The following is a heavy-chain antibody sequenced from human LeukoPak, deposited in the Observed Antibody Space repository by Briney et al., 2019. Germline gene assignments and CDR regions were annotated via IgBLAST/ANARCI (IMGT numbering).Heavy chain of an antibody. Sequence: ASVKVSCKASGYTFTSYYMHWVRQAPGQGLEWMGWISAYNGNTSYAQKLQGRVTMTTDTSTSTAYMELRSLRSDDTAVYYCARPAYCSSTSGYGEFDYWGQGTLVTVSS. V-gene: IGHV1-18*04. CDR1: GYTFTSYY. CDR2: ISAYNGNT. J-gene: IGHJ4*02. CDR3: ARPAYCSSTSGYGEFDY. D-gene: IGHD2-2*01.